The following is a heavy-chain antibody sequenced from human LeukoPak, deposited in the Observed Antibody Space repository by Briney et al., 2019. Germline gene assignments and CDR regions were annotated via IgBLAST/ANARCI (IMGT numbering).Heavy chain of an antibody. CDR3: ATTSGYCSSTSCYSPSFPDY. V-gene: IGHV1-69*05. Sequence: VASVKVSCKASGGTFSSYAISWVRQAPGQGLEWMGGIIPIFGTANYAQKFQGRVTITTDESTSTAYMELSSLRSEDTAVYYCATTSGYCSSTSCYSPSFPDYWGQGTLVTVSS. CDR2: IIPIFGTA. D-gene: IGHD2-2*02. J-gene: IGHJ4*02. CDR1: GGTFSSYA.